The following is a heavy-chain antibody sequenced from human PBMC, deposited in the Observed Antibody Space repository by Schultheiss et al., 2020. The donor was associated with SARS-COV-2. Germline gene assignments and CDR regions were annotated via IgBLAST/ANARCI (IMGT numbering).Heavy chain of an antibody. CDR1: GFTFSSYS. D-gene: IGHD2-15*01. V-gene: IGHV3-21*01. J-gene: IGHJ4*02. CDR3: AREGLGCSGGSCHEDY. Sequence: GESLKISCAASGFTFSSYSMNWVRQAPGKGLEWVSSISSSSSYIYYADSVKGRFTISTDNAKNSLYLQMNSLRAEDTAVYYCAREGLGCSGGSCHEDYWGQGTLVTVSS. CDR2: ISSSSSYI.